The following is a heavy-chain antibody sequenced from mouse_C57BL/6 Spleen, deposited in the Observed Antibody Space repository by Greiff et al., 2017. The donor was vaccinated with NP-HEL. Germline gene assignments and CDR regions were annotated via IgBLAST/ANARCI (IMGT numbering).Heavy chain of an antibody. V-gene: IGHV1-26*01. Sequence: DVKLQESGPELVKPGASVKISCKASGYTFTDYYMNWVKQSHGKSLEWIGDINPNNGGTSYNQKFKGKATLTVDKSSSTAYMELRSLTSEDSAVYYCARREEVYAMDYWGQGTSVTVSS. J-gene: IGHJ4*01. CDR2: INPNNGGT. CDR1: GYTFTDYY. CDR3: ARREEVYAMDY.